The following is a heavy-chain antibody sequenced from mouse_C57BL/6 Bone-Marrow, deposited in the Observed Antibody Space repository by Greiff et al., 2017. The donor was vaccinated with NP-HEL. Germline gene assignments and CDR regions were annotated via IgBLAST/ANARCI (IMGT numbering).Heavy chain of an antibody. CDR3: ARFITTVVATSYFDY. CDR1: GFNITNTY. D-gene: IGHD1-1*01. J-gene: IGHJ2*01. CDR2: IDPANGNT. V-gene: IGHV14-3*01. Sequence: EVQLVESVAELVRPGASVKLSCTASGFNITNTYMHWVKQRPEQGLEWIGRIDPANGNTKYAPKFQGKATITADTSSNTAYLQLSSLTSEDTAIYYCARFITTVVATSYFDYWGQGTTLTVSS.